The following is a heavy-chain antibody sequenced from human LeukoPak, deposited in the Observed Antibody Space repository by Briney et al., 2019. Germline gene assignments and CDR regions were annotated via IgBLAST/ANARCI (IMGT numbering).Heavy chain of an antibody. CDR2: ITDSGGDT. V-gene: IGHV3-23*01. J-gene: IGHJ4*02. CDR3: AKGSAAARPYYFDF. CDR1: GFTFSSYA. D-gene: IGHD6-6*01. Sequence: GGSLRLSCAASGFTFSSYAMSWVRQAPGKGLEWISAITDSGGDTYYADSVKGRFTISRGNSKNTLDLQMNSPRAEDTAVYYCAKGSAAARPYYFDFWGQGTLVTVSS.